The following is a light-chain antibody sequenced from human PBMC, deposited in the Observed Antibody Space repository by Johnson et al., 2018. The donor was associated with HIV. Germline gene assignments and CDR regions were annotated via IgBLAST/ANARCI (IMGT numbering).Light chain of an antibody. CDR1: SSNIGNNF. CDR2: DNN. CDR3: GTWDSSLSVAYV. V-gene: IGLV1-51*01. Sequence: QSVLTQPPSVSAAPGQKVTISCSGISSNIGNNFVSWYQQLPGTAPKLLIYDNNKRPSGIPDRFSGSKSGTSATLGITGLQTGDEADYYCGTWDSSLSVAYVFGTGTKVTVL. J-gene: IGLJ1*01.